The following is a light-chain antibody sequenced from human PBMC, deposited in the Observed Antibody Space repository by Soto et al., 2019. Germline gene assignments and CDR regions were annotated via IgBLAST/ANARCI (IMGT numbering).Light chain of an antibody. Sequence: QSALTQPASVSGSPGQSITISCTGTSSDVGGYNYVSWYQHHPGKAPKLMIYDVSNRPSGVSTRFSGSKSGNTASLTISGLQAEDEADYYCSSYTSSSVVFGGGTKLTVL. CDR1: SSDVGGYNY. V-gene: IGLV2-14*03. J-gene: IGLJ2*01. CDR3: SSYTSSSVV. CDR2: DVS.